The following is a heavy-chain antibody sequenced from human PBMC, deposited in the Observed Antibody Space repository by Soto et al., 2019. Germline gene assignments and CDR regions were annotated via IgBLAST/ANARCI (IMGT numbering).Heavy chain of an antibody. V-gene: IGHV4-59*01. CDR3: ARTRSAGDFAY. D-gene: IGHD3-10*01. CDR1: VGSINNNY. J-gene: IGHJ4*02. Sequence: QVQLQESGPGLVKPSETLSLTCTVSVGSINNNYWSWIRQPPGTGLEWIGYIHSIGSTNYNPSLKSRVTISVDTSKNQFSLKLSSVTPADTAVYYCARTRSAGDFAYWGQGTLVTVSS. CDR2: IHSIGST.